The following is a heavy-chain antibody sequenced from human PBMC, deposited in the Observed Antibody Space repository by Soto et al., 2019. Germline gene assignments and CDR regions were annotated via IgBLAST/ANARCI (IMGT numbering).Heavy chain of an antibody. Sequence: HPGGSLRLSCAASGFTFSSYGMHWVRQAPGKGLEWVAVISYDGSNKYYADSVKGRFTISRDNSKNTLYLQMNSLRAEDTAVYYCAKPALEGDTSGNFYFDYWGLGTLVTVSS. CDR2: ISYDGSNK. CDR3: AKPALEGDTSGNFYFDY. CDR1: GFTFSSYG. J-gene: IGHJ4*02. V-gene: IGHV3-30*18. D-gene: IGHD3-22*01.